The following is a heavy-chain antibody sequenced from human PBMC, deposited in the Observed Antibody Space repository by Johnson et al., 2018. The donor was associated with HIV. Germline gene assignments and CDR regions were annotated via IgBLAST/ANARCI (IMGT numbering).Heavy chain of an antibody. CDR2: ISGSGDST. CDR3: AMPQVLADDIFNV. V-gene: IGHV3-23*04. D-gene: IGHD3-22*01. CDR1: GFTFSSYA. J-gene: IGHJ3*01. Sequence: VQLVESGGGVVQPGRSLRLSCAASGFTFSSYAMNWVRQAPGEGLEWVSIISGSGDSTYYADSVKGRFNISRDNTKDTLSLQMSSLRVEDTGVYYCAMPQVLADDIFNVWGQGTRVTVSA.